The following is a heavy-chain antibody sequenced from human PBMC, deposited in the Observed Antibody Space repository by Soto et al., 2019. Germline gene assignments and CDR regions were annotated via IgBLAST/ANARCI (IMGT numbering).Heavy chain of an antibody. Sequence: QVQLVQSGAEVKKPGSSVKVSCKASGDTFTTNSLNWVRQAPGQGLEWMGGIIPVVGTTKYAQKYQDRVTITGDKSTNTAYMELSSLRSDDTAVYYCARGHLYATTYLDYWGQGTPVTVSS. D-gene: IGHD2-8*01. V-gene: IGHV1-69*06. CDR2: IIPVVGTT. J-gene: IGHJ4*02. CDR3: ARGHLYATTYLDY. CDR1: GDTFTTNS.